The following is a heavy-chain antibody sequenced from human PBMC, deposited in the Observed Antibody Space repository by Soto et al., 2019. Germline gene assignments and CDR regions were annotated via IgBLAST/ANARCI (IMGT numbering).Heavy chain of an antibody. Sequence: GGSLRLSCAASGFTFSDHYMSWIRQAPGKGLEWIGYSSNSGSFTRYADSVKGRFSISRDNAKNSLYLQINSLRGDDTAIYYCVRSGDNYNLLDYWGQGTPVTVSS. J-gene: IGHJ4*02. D-gene: IGHD1-1*01. CDR3: VRSGDNYNLLDY. V-gene: IGHV3-11*06. CDR1: GFTFSDHY. CDR2: SSNSGSFT.